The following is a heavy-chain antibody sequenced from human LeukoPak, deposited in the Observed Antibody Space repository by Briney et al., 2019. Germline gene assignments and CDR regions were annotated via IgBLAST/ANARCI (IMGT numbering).Heavy chain of an antibody. CDR2: IRSKANNYAT. J-gene: IGHJ4*02. Sequence: GGSLRLSCAASGFSFSDFAMHWVRQASGKGLEWVGHIRSKANNYATTYVASVNGRFTISRDDSKNTAYLEMNGLRTEDTAVYYCSREPKYYFESWGQGILVTVSS. V-gene: IGHV3-73*01. CDR1: GFSFSDFA. CDR3: SREPKYYFES.